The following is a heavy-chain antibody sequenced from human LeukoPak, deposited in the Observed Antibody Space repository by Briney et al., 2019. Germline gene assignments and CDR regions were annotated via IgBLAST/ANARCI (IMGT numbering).Heavy chain of an antibody. CDR3: ARGGLGEYCSSTSCYDPFDY. J-gene: IGHJ4*02. CDR2: IIPIFGTA. Sequence: GASVKVSCKASGGTFSSYAISWVRQAPGQGLEWMGGIIPIFGTANYAQKFQGRVTITADKSTSTAYMELSSLRSEDTAVYYCARGGLGEYCSSTSCYDPFDYWGQGTLVTVSS. CDR1: GGTFSSYA. D-gene: IGHD2-2*01. V-gene: IGHV1-69*06.